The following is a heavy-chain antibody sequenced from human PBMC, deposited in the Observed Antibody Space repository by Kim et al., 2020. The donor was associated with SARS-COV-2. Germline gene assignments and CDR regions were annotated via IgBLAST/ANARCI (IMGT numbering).Heavy chain of an antibody. CDR3: ARVWGIAALGWFDP. CDR1: GGSISSSSYY. J-gene: IGHJ5*02. CDR2: IYYSWST. V-gene: IGHV4-39*07. Sequence: SETLSLTCTVSGGSISSSSYYWGWIRQPPGKGLEWIGSIYYSWSTYYNPSLKSRVTISVDTSKNQFSLKLSSVTAADTAVYYCARVWGIAALGWFDPWGQGTLVTVSS. D-gene: IGHD6-13*01.